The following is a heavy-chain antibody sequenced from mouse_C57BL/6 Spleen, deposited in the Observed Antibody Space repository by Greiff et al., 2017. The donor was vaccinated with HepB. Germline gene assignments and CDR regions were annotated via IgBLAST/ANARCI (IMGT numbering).Heavy chain of an antibody. CDR3: ARPVVATGDFDY. CDR2: ISSGSSTI. J-gene: IGHJ2*01. V-gene: IGHV5-17*01. Sequence: EVQVVESGGGLVKPGGSLKLSCAASGFTFSDYGLHWVRQAPEKGLEWVAYISSGSSTIYYADTVKGRFTISRDNAKNTLFLQMTSLRSEDTAMYYCARPVVATGDFDYWGQGTTLTVSS. CDR1: GFTFSDYG. D-gene: IGHD1-1*01.